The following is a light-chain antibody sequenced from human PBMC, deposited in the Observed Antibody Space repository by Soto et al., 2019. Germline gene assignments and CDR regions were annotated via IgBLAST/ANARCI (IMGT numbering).Light chain of an antibody. Sequence: DIQMTQSPSSLSASVGDRVTITCQASQDITNYLNWYQQKPGKAPNLLINDASKLETGVPSRFSGRGSGTHFTLTISSLQSEDIAIYYCQQFDNLPSTFGQGTKLEI. CDR2: DAS. CDR3: QQFDNLPST. J-gene: IGKJ2*01. V-gene: IGKV1-33*01. CDR1: QDITNY.